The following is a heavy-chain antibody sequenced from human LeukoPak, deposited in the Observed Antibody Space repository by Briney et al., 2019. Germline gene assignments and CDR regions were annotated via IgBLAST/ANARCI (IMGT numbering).Heavy chain of an antibody. CDR3: ARVVDGYYFDY. CDR1: RDTFSSNA. CDR2: IIPIFGTA. V-gene: IGHV1-69*13. D-gene: IGHD3-10*01. J-gene: IGHJ4*02. Sequence: SVKVSCKASRDTFSSNAFSWLRQAPGQGLEWMGGIIPIFGTANYAQKYQGRVTITADESTTTAYMELSSLRSEDTAVYYCARVVDGYYFDYWGQGTLVTVSS.